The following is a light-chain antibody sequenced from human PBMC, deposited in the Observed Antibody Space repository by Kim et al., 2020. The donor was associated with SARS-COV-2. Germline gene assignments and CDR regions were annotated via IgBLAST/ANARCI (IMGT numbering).Light chain of an antibody. CDR1: QGINNF. V-gene: IGKV1-16*01. CDR2: AAS. CDR3: QQYKSYPVT. Sequence: ASVGDRVTISCRASQGINNFLAWIQQRPGKPPKSLIFAASSLQSGVPSRFSGRGSGTDFTLTISSLQAEDFATYYCQQYKSYPVTFGQGTRLEIK. J-gene: IGKJ5*01.